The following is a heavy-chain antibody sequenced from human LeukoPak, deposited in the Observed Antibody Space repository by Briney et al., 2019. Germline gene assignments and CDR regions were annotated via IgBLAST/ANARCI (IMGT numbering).Heavy chain of an antibody. J-gene: IGHJ4*02. D-gene: IGHD3-10*01. CDR3: ARGYAFTVRFDY. Sequence: ASVKVSCKASGGTFISYAISWVRQAPGQGLEWMGGIIPIFGTANYAQKFQGRVTITADESTSTAYMELSSLRSEDTAVYYCARGYAFTVRFDYWGQGTLVTVSS. V-gene: IGHV1-69*01. CDR2: IIPIFGTA. CDR1: GGTFISYA.